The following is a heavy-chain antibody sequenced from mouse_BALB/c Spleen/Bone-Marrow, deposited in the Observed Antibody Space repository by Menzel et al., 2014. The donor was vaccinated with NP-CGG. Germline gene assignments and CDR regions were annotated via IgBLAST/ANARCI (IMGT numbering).Heavy chain of an antibody. CDR3: ARNSDYGSGYFDV. D-gene: IGHD1-2*01. CDR2: IWSSGST. V-gene: IGHV2-4*02. J-gene: IGHJ1*01. CDR1: GFSLTSYG. Sequence: VQLQQSGPGLVQPSQTLSITCTVSGFSLTSYGVHWVRQPPGKGLEWLGVIWSSGSTDYNAAFISRLSISKDNSKSQVFFKMNSLQADDTAIYYCARNSDYGSGYFDVWGAGTTVTVSS.